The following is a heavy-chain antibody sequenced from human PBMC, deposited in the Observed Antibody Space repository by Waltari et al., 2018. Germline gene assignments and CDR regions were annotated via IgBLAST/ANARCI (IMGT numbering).Heavy chain of an antibody. V-gene: IGHV4-38-2*01. J-gene: IGHJ5*01. D-gene: IGHD4-17*01. CDR1: GYSISSGYY. Sequence: QVQLQESGPGLVKPSETLSLTCAVSGYSISSGYYWGWIRQPPGKGLEGIGSIYHSGTTYYNPSLRSRVTISVDTSKNQYSLKLSSGSAADAAVYYCARRDDYGDPGFDSWGQGTLVTVSS. CDR2: IYHSGTT. CDR3: ARRDDYGDPGFDS.